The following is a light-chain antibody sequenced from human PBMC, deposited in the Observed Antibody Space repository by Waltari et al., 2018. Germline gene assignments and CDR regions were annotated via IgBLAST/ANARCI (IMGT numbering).Light chain of an antibody. V-gene: IGKV1-5*03. Sequence: DIQMTQSPSTLSASVGHRVTITCRATQNINKWLAWYQQKPGKAPMLLIYKASSLQSGVPSRFSGSGSGTEFTLTISSLQPDDLATYYCQQYSTFWWTFGQGTKVEI. CDR2: KAS. J-gene: IGKJ1*01. CDR3: QQYSTFWWT. CDR1: QNINKW.